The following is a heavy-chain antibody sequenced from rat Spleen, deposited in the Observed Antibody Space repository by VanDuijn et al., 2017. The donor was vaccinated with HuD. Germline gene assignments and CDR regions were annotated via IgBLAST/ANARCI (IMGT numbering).Heavy chain of an antibody. J-gene: IGHJ2*01. D-gene: IGHD1-6*01. Sequence: EVQLVESGGGLVQPGRSLKLSCAASGFTVSEFGFHWIRQAPPKGLEWVASISPSGDITYYRDSVKGRFTISRDNAKSTLYLQMDSLRSEDTATYYCASMHTTDYCGTEDYWGQGVMVTVSS. CDR2: ISPSGDIT. V-gene: IGHV5-19*01. CDR1: GFTVSEFG. CDR3: ASMHTTDYCGTEDY.